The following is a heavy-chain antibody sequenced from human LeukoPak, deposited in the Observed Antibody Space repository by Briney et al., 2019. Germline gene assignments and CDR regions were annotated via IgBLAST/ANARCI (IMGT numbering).Heavy chain of an antibody. CDR1: GGSISSYY. J-gene: IGHJ4*02. CDR2: IYTSGST. CDR3: ARVGAEANFDY. V-gene: IGHV4-4*07. Sequence: SETLSLTCTVSGGSISSYYWSWIRQPAGKGLEWIGRIYTSGSTHYNPSLKSRVSISRDTSKNQFSLNLSSVTAADTAVYYCARVGAEANFDYWGQGTLVTVSS. D-gene: IGHD4/OR15-4a*01.